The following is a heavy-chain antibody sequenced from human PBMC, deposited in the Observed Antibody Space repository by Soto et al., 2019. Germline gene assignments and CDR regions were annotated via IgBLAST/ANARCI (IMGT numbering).Heavy chain of an antibody. Sequence: GGSLRLSCAASGFTFSSYAMSWVRQAPGKGLEWVSAISGSGGSTYYADSVKGRFTISRDNSKNQLYLQMNSLRAEDTAVYYCAKWPLGREGFQHWGQGTLVTVSS. D-gene: IGHD7-27*01. CDR3: AKWPLGREGFQH. CDR2: ISGSGGST. CDR1: GFTFSSYA. J-gene: IGHJ1*01. V-gene: IGHV3-23*01.